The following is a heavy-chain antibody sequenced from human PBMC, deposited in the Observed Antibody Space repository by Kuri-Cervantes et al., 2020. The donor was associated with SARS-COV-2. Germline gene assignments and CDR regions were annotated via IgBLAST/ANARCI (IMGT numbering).Heavy chain of an antibody. CDR1: GDSVSSNSAA. J-gene: IGHJ6*02. CDR3: ARDERFLEWFQYYYYYYGMDV. CDR2: TYYRSKWYN. D-gene: IGHD3-3*01. Sequence: SQTLSLTCAISGDSVSSNSAAWNWIRQSPSRGLEWLGRTYYRSKWYNDYAVSVKSRITINPDTPKNQFSLQLNSVTPEDTAVYYCARDERFLEWFQYYYYYYGMDVWGQGTTVTVSS. V-gene: IGHV6-1*01.